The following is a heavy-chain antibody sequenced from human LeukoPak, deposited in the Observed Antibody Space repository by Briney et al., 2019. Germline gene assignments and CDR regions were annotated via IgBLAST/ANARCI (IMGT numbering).Heavy chain of an antibody. CDR2: ISAYNGNT. Sequence: GASVKVSCKASGYSFTNYAMNWVRQAPGQGLEWMGWISAYNGNTNYAQKLQGRVTMTTDTSTSTAYMELRSLRSDDTAVYYCARNGNYDILTLTYYYYYMDVWGKGTTVTISS. V-gene: IGHV1-18*01. D-gene: IGHD3-9*01. CDR1: GYSFTNYA. J-gene: IGHJ6*03. CDR3: ARNGNYDILTLTYYYYYMDV.